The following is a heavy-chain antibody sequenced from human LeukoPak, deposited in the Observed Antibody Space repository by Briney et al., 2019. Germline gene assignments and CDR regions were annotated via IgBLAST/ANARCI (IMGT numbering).Heavy chain of an antibody. V-gene: IGHV4-59*08. D-gene: IGHD1/OR15-1a*01. J-gene: IGHJ5*02. CDR2: IFYSGST. CDR3: ARRGPPGVLNTRGNWFDP. CDR1: GGSISSYY. Sequence: SETLSLTCTVSGGSISSYYWSWIRQPPGKGLEWIGYIFYSGSTNYNPSLKSRVTISVDTSKNQFSLKLSSVTAADTAVYYCARRGPPGVLNTRGNWFDPWGQGTLVTVSS.